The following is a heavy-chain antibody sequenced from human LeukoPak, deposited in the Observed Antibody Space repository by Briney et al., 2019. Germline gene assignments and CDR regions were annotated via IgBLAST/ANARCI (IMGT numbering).Heavy chain of an antibody. D-gene: IGHD3-16*01. J-gene: IGHJ5*02. CDR1: GGSFSGYY. V-gene: IGHV4-34*01. Sequence: SETLSLTCAVYGGSFSGYYWSWIRQPPGKGLEWIGEINHSGSTNYNPSLKSRVTISVDTSKNQFSLKLSSVTAADTAVYYCARESGSYLWRSWLNPWGQGTLVTVSS. CDR3: ARESGSYLWRSWLNP. CDR2: INHSGST.